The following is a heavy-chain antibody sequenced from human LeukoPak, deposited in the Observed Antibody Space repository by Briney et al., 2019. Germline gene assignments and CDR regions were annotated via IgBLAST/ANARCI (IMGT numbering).Heavy chain of an antibody. CDR2: IRYDGSNK. J-gene: IGHJ3*02. CDR3: AKDLPSSGYAFDI. D-gene: IGHD3-22*01. Sequence: PGGSLRLSCAASGFTFSSYGMHWVRQAPGKGLEWVAFIRYDGSNKYYADSVKGRFTISRDNSKNTLYLQMNSLRAEDTAVYYCAKDLPSSGYAFDIWGQGTMVTVSS. V-gene: IGHV3-30*02. CDR1: GFTFSSYG.